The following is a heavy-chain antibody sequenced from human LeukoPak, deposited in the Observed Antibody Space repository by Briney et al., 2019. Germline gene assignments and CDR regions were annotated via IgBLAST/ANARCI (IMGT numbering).Heavy chain of an antibody. Sequence: GGSLRLSCAASGFTLTWHVMHWVRQAPGKGLEWVSTISNNGGYTYYADSVQGRFTISRDNSKSTLCLQMNSLRAEDTAVYYCAKQLGYCSDGSCYFPYWGQGTLVTVSS. J-gene: IGHJ4*02. D-gene: IGHD2-15*01. V-gene: IGHV3-23*01. CDR1: GFTLTWHV. CDR3: AKQLGYCSDGSCYFPY. CDR2: ISNNGGYT.